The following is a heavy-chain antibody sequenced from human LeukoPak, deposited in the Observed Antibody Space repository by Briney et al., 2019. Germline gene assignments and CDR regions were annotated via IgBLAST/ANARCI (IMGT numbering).Heavy chain of an antibody. J-gene: IGHJ4*02. CDR2: IYYSGST. Sequence: PSETLSLTCTVSGGSISSGGYYWSWIRQHPGKGLEWIGYIYYSGSTYYNPSLKSRVTISVDTSKNQFSLKLSSVTAADTAVYYCAREVFVVVPMKRHYFDYWGQGTLVTVSS. V-gene: IGHV4-31*03. D-gene: IGHD3-3*01. CDR3: AREVFVVVPMKRHYFDY. CDR1: GGSISSGGYY.